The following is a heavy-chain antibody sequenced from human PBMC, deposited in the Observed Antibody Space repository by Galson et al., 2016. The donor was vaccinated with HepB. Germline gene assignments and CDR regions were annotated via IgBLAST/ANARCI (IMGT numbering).Heavy chain of an antibody. D-gene: IGHD2-8*01. J-gene: IGHJ3*02. CDR3: ARHMQVNGDAFDI. CDR1: GFIFGDYY. Sequence: SLRLSCAASGFIFGDYYMSWIRQAPGRGLEWLSYIGSSSRYTNSADSVKGRFTISRDNAKNSLFLRMTSLRVEDTAIYYCARHMQVNGDAFDIWGQGTMVTVSS. CDR2: IGSSSRYT. V-gene: IGHV3-11*06.